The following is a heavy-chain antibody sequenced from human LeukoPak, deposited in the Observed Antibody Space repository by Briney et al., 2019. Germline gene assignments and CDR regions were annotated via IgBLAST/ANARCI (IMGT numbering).Heavy chain of an antibody. CDR3: ARGGDSSGYLNHYYYGMDV. V-gene: IGHV4-59*01. Sequence: TSETLSLTCIVSGGSIRNYYWNWIRQSPGKGLEWIGFIHYSGNTHYRPTLRSRVTMSVDTSKNQFSLKLTAVTTADTAVYYCARGGDSSGYLNHYYYGMDVWGQGTTVTVSS. J-gene: IGHJ6*02. CDR1: GGSIRNYY. D-gene: IGHD3-22*01. CDR2: IHYSGNT.